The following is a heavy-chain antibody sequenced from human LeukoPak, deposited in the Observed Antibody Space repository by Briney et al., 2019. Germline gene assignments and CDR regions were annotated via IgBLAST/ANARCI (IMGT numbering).Heavy chain of an antibody. V-gene: IGHV3-53*01. CDR2: IYGGGST. CDR1: GFTVSNDY. J-gene: IGHJ4*02. D-gene: IGHD6-6*01. Sequence: GGSLRRSGAVSGFTVSNDYMSWVRQAPGKGLEWVSVIYGGGSTYYADSVRGRFTISRDNSENTLYLQMDSLRAEDTAVYHCTRLLPSSHHFFDSWGQGTLVTVSS. CDR3: TRLLPSSHHFFDS.